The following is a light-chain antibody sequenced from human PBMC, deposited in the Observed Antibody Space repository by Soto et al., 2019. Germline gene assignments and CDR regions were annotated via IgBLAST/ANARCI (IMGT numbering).Light chain of an antibody. CDR1: QGISNY. J-gene: IGKJ3*01. V-gene: IGKV1-27*01. CDR2: AAS. Sequence: DIQMTQSPSSLSVSVGDRVTITCRASQGISNYIAWYQQKPGKAPKLLIYAASTLHSGVPSRFSGSGSGTDFTLTSNGLQPEDVATYSCQRYSTVPLFGPGTKVDIK. CDR3: QRYSTVPL.